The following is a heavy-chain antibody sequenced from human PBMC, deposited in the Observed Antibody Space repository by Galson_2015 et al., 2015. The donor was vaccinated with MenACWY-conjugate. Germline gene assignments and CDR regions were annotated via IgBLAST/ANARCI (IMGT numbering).Heavy chain of an antibody. D-gene: IGHD3-16*02. Sequence: SEPLSLTCVVSGGSFSDYFWTWIRQPPGNGLEWIGEVNENGGATYSPSLTSRVSISLDTSKCDVSLRLTSVTAADTAVYYCAIASGYYYLWGDYRFRALDVWGQGTMAIVSS. CDR2: VNENGGA. CDR3: AIASGYYYLWGDYRFRALDV. V-gene: IGHV4-34*01. J-gene: IGHJ3*01. CDR1: GGSFSDYF.